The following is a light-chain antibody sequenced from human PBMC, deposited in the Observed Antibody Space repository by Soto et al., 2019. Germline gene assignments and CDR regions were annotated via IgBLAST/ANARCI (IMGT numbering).Light chain of an antibody. CDR3: QHYYSSPLT. CDR2: WAS. CDR1: QSVLSSSNNKNY. V-gene: IGKV4-1*01. Sequence: DIVMTQSPDSLAVSLGERATINCKSSQSVLSSSNNKNYLAWYQQKPGQPPKLVIYWASTRGSGVPDRFSGSGSGTDFPLTISSLQAEDVAVYYCQHYYSSPLTFGGGTKVEIK. J-gene: IGKJ4*01.